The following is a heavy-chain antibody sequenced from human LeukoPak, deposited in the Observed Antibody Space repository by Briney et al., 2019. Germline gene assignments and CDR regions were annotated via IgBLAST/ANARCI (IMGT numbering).Heavy chain of an antibody. CDR2: IYPGDSDT. V-gene: IGHV5-51*01. CDR1: GYSFTSYW. Sequence: GESLKISCKGSGYSFTSYWIGWVRQMPGKGLELMGIIYPGDSDTRYSPSFQGQVTISADKSISTAYLQWSSLKASDTAMYYCARRDSSVLTGMDVWGQGTTVTVSS. D-gene: IGHD6-19*01. J-gene: IGHJ6*02. CDR3: ARRDSSVLTGMDV.